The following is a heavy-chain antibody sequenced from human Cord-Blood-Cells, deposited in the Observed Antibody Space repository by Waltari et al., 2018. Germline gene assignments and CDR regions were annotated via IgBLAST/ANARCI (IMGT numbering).Heavy chain of an antibody. Sequence: QVQLAQSGAEAKKTAASVKVSCQASGYTFTGSYMPCVRQAPGKGLEWMGWINPNSGGTNYAQKLQGRVTMTRDTSISTAYMELSRLRSDDTAVYYCARGEGVVVIAIDYWGQGTLVTVSS. CDR1: GYTFTGSY. J-gene: IGHJ4*02. CDR3: ARGEGVVVIAIDY. D-gene: IGHD2-21*01. V-gene: IGHV1-2*02. CDR2: INPNSGGT.